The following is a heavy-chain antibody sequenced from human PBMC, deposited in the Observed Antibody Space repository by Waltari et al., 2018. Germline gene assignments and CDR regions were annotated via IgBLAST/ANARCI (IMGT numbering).Heavy chain of an antibody. D-gene: IGHD7-27*01. CDR2: INPKSGDT. CDR1: GYTFTDHH. CDR3: ARVNIKTGEEFDY. J-gene: IGHJ4*02. Sequence: QVQLVQSGAEVKKPGASVKVSCKASGYTFTDHHIHWIRQAPGQGLEWMGWINPKSGDTKYAQKFQDRVTMTRDTSISTTSVELRSLRSDDSAVYYCARVNIKTGEEFDYWGQGTLVTVSS. V-gene: IGHV1-2*02.